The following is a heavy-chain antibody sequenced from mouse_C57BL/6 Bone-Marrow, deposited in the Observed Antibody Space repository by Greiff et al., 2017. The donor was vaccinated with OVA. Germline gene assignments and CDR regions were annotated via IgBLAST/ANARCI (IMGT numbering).Heavy chain of an antibody. CDR1: GFTFSDYG. Sequence: EVQRVESGGGLVKPGGSLKLSCAASGFTFSDYGMHWVRQAPEKGLEWVAYISSGSSTIYYADTVKGRFTISSDNAKNTLFLQMTSLRSEDTAMYYCARRWLLRGYYAMDYWGQGTSVTVSS. CDR2: ISSGSSTI. V-gene: IGHV5-17*01. J-gene: IGHJ4*01. CDR3: ARRWLLRGYYAMDY. D-gene: IGHD2-3*01.